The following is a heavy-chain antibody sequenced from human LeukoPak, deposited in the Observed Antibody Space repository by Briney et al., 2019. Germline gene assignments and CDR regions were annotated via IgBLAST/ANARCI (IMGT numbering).Heavy chain of an antibody. CDR3: ARGYDYEY. J-gene: IGHJ4*02. Sequence: GGSLRLSCAASGFTFSSYAMHWVRQAPGKGLEWVAVISYDGSNKYYADSVKGRFTISRDNSKNTLYLQMNSLRAEDTAVYYCARGYDYEYWGQGTLVTVSS. D-gene: IGHD3-16*01. CDR2: ISYDGSNK. CDR1: GFTFSSYA. V-gene: IGHV3-30-3*01.